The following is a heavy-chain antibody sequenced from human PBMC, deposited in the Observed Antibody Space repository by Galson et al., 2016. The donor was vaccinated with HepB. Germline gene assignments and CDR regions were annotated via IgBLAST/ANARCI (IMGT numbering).Heavy chain of an antibody. CDR3: ARQFTTGEYYSMYYFDY. Sequence: QSGAEVKKSGESLKISCKASGYSFTEFWIGWVRQMPGKGLEWMGFIYPGDSDTRYTPSFQGQVTISADKSINTAYLQWSSLKAPDTAMYYCARQFTTGEYYSMYYFDYWGQGTLVTVSS. CDR1: GYSFTEFW. J-gene: IGHJ4*02. CDR2: IYPGDSDT. V-gene: IGHV5-51*01. D-gene: IGHD2/OR15-2a*01.